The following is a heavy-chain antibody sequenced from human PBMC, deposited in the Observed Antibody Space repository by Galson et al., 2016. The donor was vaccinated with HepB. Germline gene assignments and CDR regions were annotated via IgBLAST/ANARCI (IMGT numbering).Heavy chain of an antibody. Sequence: ETLSLTCVVYGGSFNGYSWSWIRQAPGKGLEWIGEINDSGNSNYSPSLKSPVIISIDTSKNQFSLKLTSVTAADTAMYYCAKAARAGYYYYTAVDVWGQGTTVTVSS. CDR2: INDSGNS. CDR3: AKAARAGYYYYTAVDV. CDR1: GGSFNGYS. D-gene: IGHD6-6*01. J-gene: IGHJ6*02. V-gene: IGHV4-34*01.